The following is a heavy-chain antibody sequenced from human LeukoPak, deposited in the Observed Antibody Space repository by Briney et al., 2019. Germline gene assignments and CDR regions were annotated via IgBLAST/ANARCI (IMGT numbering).Heavy chain of an antibody. J-gene: IGHJ5*02. Sequence: GGSLRLSCVASGFTFTNYWMSWVRQAPGKGLEWVAFIRYDGSNKYYADSVKGRFTISRDNSKNTLYLQMNSLRAEDTAVYYCAKEEYYYGSGSYYNGDNWFDPWGQGTLVTVSS. D-gene: IGHD3-10*01. CDR1: GFTFTNYW. CDR3: AKEEYYYGSGSYYNGDNWFDP. CDR2: IRYDGSNK. V-gene: IGHV3-30*02.